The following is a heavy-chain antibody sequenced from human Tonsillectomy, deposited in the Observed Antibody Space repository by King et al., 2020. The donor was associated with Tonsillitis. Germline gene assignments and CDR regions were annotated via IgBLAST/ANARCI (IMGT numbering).Heavy chain of an antibody. D-gene: IGHD4-17*01. CDR3: ARLEDYGVQPSHFDY. J-gene: IGHJ4*02. CDR1: GYSFTSYW. Sequence: QLVQSGAEVKKPGESLKISCKDSGYSFTSYWIGWVRQMPGKGLEWMGIIYPGDSDTRYSPSFQGQVTISADKSISTAYLQWSSLEASDTAMYYCARLEDYGVQPSHFDYWGQGTLVTVSS. V-gene: IGHV5-51*01. CDR2: IYPGDSDT.